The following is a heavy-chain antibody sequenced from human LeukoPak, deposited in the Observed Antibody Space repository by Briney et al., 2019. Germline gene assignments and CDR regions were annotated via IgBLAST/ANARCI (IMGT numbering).Heavy chain of an antibody. V-gene: IGHV3-48*03. CDR2: ISSSGSTK. D-gene: IGHD5-18*01. CDR1: GFTFSSYE. CDR3: ARDGGYSYGSFDY. Sequence: GGSLRLSCAASGFTFSSYEINWVRQAPGKGLEWVSYISSSGSTKYYADSVKGRFTISRDNAKNSLYLQMNSLRAEDTAVYYCARDGGYSYGSFDYWGQGTLVTVSS. J-gene: IGHJ4*02.